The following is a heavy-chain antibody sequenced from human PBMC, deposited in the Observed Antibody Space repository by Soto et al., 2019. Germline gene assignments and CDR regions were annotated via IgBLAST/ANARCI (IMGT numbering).Heavy chain of an antibody. CDR1: GFNFTTYS. D-gene: IGHD1-1*01. CDR3: ATADWTSPYYFDY. J-gene: IGHJ4*02. CDR2: ISSSSDYI. V-gene: IGHV3-21*02. Sequence: EVPLVESGGGLVKPGGSLRLSCTASGFNFTTYSINWVRQAPGKGLEWLSFISSSSDYIYYAISVKGRFTITRDNTNNPLYLQMNSLRVEDTAVYYCATADWTSPYYFDYWGQGTLVTVSS.